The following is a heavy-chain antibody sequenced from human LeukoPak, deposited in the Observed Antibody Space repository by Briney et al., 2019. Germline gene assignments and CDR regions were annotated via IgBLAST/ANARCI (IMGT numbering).Heavy chain of an antibody. V-gene: IGHV2-5*01. CDR1: GFSLSTSGVG. CDR3: AHRRDHAFAM. J-gene: IGHJ3*02. CDR2: IYSSVDK. Sequence: SGPTLVKPTQTLTLTCTFSGFSLSTSGVGVGWIRQPPGKALECLALIYSSVDKRYSPSLKSRLTITRDTSDDQVVLKMTNMDPVDTGTYFCAHRRDHAFAMWGQGTMVTVSS.